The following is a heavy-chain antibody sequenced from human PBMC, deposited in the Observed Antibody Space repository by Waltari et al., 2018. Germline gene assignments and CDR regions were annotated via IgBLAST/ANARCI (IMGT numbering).Heavy chain of an antibody. CDR2: IYPGDSDT. CDR1: GYSFTSYW. J-gene: IGHJ4*02. CDR3: ARGQGPYGAPNSFDY. Sequence: EVQLVQSGAAVKKPGESLKISCKGSGYSFTSYWLGWVLQMPGKGLEWMGIIYPGDSDTRYSPSFQGQVTISADKSISTAYLQWSSLKASDTAMYYCARGQGPYGAPNSFDYWGQGTLVTVSS. D-gene: IGHD4-17*01. V-gene: IGHV5-51*03.